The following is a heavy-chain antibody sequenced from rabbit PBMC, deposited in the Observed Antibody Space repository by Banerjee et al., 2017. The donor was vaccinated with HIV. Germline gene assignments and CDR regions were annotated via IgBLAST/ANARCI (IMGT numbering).Heavy chain of an antibody. V-gene: IGHV1S45*01. D-gene: IGHD7-1*01. CDR1: GFDLSSYCD. CDR3: ARDLAAVTGWNFGL. CDR2: IYTGHGGT. Sequence: QQQLVASGGGLVQPEGSLTLTCTASGFDLSSYCDMCWVRQAPGKGLEWIACIYTGHGGTYYASWARGRFTISKTSSTTVTLQMTSLTGADTATYFCARDLAAVTGWNFGLWGPGTLVTVS. J-gene: IGHJ6*01.